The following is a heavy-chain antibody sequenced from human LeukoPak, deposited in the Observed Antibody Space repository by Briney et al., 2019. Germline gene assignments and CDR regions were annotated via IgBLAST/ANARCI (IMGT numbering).Heavy chain of an antibody. Sequence: GGSLRLSCAASGFTFGESGMSWVRQAPGKGLEWVSGINWNGGSTGYADSVKGRFTISRDNAKNSLYLQMNSLRAEDTALYYCARDLNYYGTGSSIDYWGQGTLVTVSS. CDR2: INWNGGST. D-gene: IGHD3-10*01. V-gene: IGHV3-20*04. J-gene: IGHJ4*02. CDR1: GFTFGESG. CDR3: ARDLNYYGTGSSIDY.